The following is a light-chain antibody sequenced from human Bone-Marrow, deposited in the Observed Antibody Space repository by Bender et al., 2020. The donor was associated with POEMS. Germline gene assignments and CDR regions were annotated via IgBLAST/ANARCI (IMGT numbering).Light chain of an antibody. CDR1: SSDVGGYNS. Sequence: QSALTQPASVSGSPGQSIIISCTGTSSDVGGYNSVSWYQQHPGKAPKLIIYDVTERPSGVPDRFSGSKSGTSASLAISDIQSEDEGDYYCSSWDDSLSGWVFGGGTKLTVL. V-gene: IGLV2-14*03. CDR2: DVT. CDR3: SSWDDSLSGWV. J-gene: IGLJ3*02.